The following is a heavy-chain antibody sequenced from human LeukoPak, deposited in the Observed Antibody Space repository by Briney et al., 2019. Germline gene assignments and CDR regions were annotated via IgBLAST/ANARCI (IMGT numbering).Heavy chain of an antibody. Sequence: ASVTVACKASGYTLTSYGTSWVRQPPAQGPEWMGSINAGNGNTKYSQKFQGRVTITRDTSASTAYMELSSLRSEDTAVYYCARVGCSSTSCHLPPYYYGMDVWGQGTTVTVSS. D-gene: IGHD2-2*01. CDR1: GYTLTSYG. V-gene: IGHV1-3*01. CDR3: ARVGCSSTSCHLPPYYYGMDV. CDR2: INAGNGNT. J-gene: IGHJ6*02.